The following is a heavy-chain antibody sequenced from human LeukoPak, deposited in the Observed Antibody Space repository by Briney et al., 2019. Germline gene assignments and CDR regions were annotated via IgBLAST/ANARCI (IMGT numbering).Heavy chain of an antibody. CDR2: ITSSSSYI. CDR3: AREITTGRAFDY. J-gene: IGHJ4*02. Sequence: MPGGSLRLSCAASGFAFSSYSMSWVRQAPGKGLEWVSSITSSSSYIYYADSVKGRFTISRDNAKNSLSLQMNSLRAEDTAVYYCAREITTGRAFDYWGQGTLVTVSS. V-gene: IGHV3-21*01. D-gene: IGHD3-3*01. CDR1: GFAFSSYS.